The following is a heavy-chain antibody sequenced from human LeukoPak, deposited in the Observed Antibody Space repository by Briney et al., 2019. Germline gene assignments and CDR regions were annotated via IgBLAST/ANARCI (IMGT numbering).Heavy chain of an antibody. Sequence: GGSLRLSCAASGFTFSSYAMHWVRQAPGRGLEWVAVISYDGSNKYYADSVKGRFTIPRDNSKNTLYLQMNSLRAEDTAVYYCARDRWVVVVAATRYYYYGMDVWGQGTTVTVSS. J-gene: IGHJ6*02. CDR3: ARDRWVVVVAATRYYYYGMDV. D-gene: IGHD2-15*01. CDR1: GFTFSSYA. V-gene: IGHV3-30*04. CDR2: ISYDGSNK.